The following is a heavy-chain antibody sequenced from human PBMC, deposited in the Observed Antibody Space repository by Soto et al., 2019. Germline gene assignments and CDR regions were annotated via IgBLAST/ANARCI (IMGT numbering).Heavy chain of an antibody. Sequence: QVQLQESGPRLVKPSETLSLTCTVSGGSINSYYWSWIRQSAGKGLEWIGRIYSTGATNYNPALKSRVTMSVDTSKNQFSLRLTSVTAADTAVYYCAKAVGIRGVYNLFDPWGRGMLVTVSS. J-gene: IGHJ5*02. V-gene: IGHV4-4*07. CDR1: GGSINSYY. D-gene: IGHD3-10*01. CDR2: IYSTGAT. CDR3: AKAVGIRGVYNLFDP.